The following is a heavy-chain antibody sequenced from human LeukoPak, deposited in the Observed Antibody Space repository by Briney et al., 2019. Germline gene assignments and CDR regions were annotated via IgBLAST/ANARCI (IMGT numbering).Heavy chain of an antibody. D-gene: IGHD3-10*01. CDR3: ARQSNVLLWFGESLFDY. CDR1: GGSFSGYY. CDR2: INHSGST. Sequence: SETLSLTCAVYGGSFSGYYWSWICQPPGKGLEWIGEINHSGSTNYNPSLKSRVTISVDTSKNQFSLKLSSVTAADTAVYYCARQSNVLLWFGESLFDYWGQGTLVTVSS. J-gene: IGHJ4*02. V-gene: IGHV4-34*01.